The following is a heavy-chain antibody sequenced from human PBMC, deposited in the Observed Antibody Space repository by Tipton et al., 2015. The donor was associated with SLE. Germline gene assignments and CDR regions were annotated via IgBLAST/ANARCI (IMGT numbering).Heavy chain of an antibody. V-gene: IGHV4-34*01. D-gene: IGHD3-3*01. J-gene: IGHJ3*02. CDR3: ARGSHLEWPWDAFDI. CDR2: INHSRST. CDR1: GGSFSGYY. Sequence: TLSLTCAVYGGSFSGYYWSWIRQPPGKGLEWIGEINHSRSTNYNPSLKSRVTISVDTSKNQFSLKLSSVTAADTAVYYCARGSHLEWPWDAFDIWGQGTMVTVSS.